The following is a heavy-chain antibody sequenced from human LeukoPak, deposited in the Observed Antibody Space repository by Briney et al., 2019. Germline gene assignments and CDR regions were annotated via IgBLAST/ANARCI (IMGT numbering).Heavy chain of an antibody. D-gene: IGHD3-3*01. CDR1: GYTFTSYY. CDR3: ASSIHYDFWSGNAFDI. Sequence: GASVKVSCKASGYTFTSYYMHWVRQAPGQGLEWMGIINPSGGSTSYAQKFQGRVTMTRDTSTSTVYMELSSLRSEDTAVYYCASSIHYDFWSGNAFDIWGQGTMVTVSS. V-gene: IGHV1-46*01. CDR2: INPSGGST. J-gene: IGHJ3*02.